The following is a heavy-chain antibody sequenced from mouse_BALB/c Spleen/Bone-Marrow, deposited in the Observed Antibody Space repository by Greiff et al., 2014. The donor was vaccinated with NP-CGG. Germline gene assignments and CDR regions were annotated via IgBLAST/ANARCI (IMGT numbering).Heavy chain of an antibody. J-gene: IGHJ4*01. CDR1: GYTFTSFW. CDR3: TRGYDALDY. CDR2: IFPSDNYT. V-gene: IGHV1-69*02. Sequence: VQLQQSGAELVRPGASVKLSCKASGYTFTSFWINWVKQRPGQGLEWIGNIFPSDNYTNYNQKFKDKATMTVDKSSSTAYMQLSSPTSEDFAVYYCTRGYDALDYWGQGTSVTASS.